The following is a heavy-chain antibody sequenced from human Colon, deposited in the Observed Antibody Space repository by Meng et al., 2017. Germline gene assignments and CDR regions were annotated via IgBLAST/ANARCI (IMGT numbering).Heavy chain of an antibody. D-gene: IGHD3-10*01. J-gene: IGHJ4*02. CDR1: SGSFSSSNW. CDR2: IYHSGNT. V-gene: IGHV4-4*02. Sequence: QESGPGLGKPSGTLSLPCTVPSGSFSSSNWWTWVRQPPGKGLEWIGEIYHSGNTNYNPSLKSRVTISVDKSKNQFSLKLNSVTAADTAVYFCARRAPLWFGELASFDSWGQGTLVTVSS. CDR3: ARRAPLWFGELASFDS.